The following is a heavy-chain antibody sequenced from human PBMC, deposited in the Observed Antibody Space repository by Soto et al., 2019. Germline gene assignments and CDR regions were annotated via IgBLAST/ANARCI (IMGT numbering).Heavy chain of an antibody. Sequence: QVQLVESGGGVVQPGTSLTLSCAASGFTFSDFGMYWVRQAPVRGLEWVAVASYDGRNKYYADSVRGRFSISRDNSKNTLYLHMNSLRAEDTAVYFCAKIRTTGTGDAFDVWGQGTMVTVSS. V-gene: IGHV3-30*18. D-gene: IGHD1-1*01. J-gene: IGHJ3*01. CDR1: GFTFSDFG. CDR3: AKIRTTGTGDAFDV. CDR2: ASYDGRNK.